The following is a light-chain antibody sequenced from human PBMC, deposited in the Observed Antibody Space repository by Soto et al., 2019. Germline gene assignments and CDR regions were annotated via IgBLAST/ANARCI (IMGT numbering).Light chain of an antibody. CDR2: EVI. Sequence: QSALTQPASVSGSPGQSITISCTGTSSDIGTYNYVSWYRQYPGQTPKLLIYEVINRPSGVSNRFSGSKSGNTASLTISGLQGEDEADYYCSSYTSGSTVVVGGGTKLTVL. J-gene: IGLJ2*01. CDR3: SSYTSGSTVV. CDR1: SSDIGTYNY. V-gene: IGLV2-14*01.